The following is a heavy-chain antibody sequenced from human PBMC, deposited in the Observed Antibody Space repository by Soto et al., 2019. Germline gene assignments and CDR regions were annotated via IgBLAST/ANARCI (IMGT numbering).Heavy chain of an antibody. J-gene: IGHJ4*02. Sequence: GGSLRLSCAASGFSVSSNYMSWVRQAPGKGLEWVSVIYSDGSTYYADSVKGRFIISRDNSKNTLYLQMNSLRVEDTAVYYCARAPQWLADFDYWGQGTLVTVSS. D-gene: IGHD6-19*01. CDR1: GFSVSSNY. CDR2: IYSDGST. V-gene: IGHV3-66*01. CDR3: ARAPQWLADFDY.